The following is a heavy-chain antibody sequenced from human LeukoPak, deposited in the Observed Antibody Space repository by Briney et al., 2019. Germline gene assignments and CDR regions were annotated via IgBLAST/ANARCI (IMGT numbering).Heavy chain of an antibody. J-gene: IGHJ5*01. CDR2: IYYSGST. D-gene: IGHD2-8*01. CDR3: ARVGYCTNGVCYNWFDS. Sequence: SETLSLTCTVSGGSISRSSYYWGWIRQPPGKGLEWIGSIYYSGSTHYNPSLKSRVTISADTSKNQFSLKLASVTAADTSGYFCARVGYCTNGVCYNWFDSWGQGTLVTVSS. CDR1: GGSISRSSYY. V-gene: IGHV4-39*01.